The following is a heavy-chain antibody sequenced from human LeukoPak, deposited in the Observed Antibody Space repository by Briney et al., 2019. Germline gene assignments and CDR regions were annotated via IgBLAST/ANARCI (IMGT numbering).Heavy chain of an antibody. D-gene: IGHD6-13*01. CDR3: AKDIRGSTSWYGLDY. CDR2: ISWDGGST. J-gene: IGHJ4*02. V-gene: IGHV3-43D*03. Sequence: SGGSLRLSGAASGLRFEDYVMHWARQAPGKGLEWVSLISWDGGSTYYADSVKGRFTISRDNSKNSLYLQMNSLRAEDTALYYCAKDIRGSTSWYGLDYWGQGTLVTVSS. CDR1: GLRFEDYV.